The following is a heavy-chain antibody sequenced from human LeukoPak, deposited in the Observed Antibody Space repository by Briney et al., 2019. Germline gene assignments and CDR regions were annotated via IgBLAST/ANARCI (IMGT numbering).Heavy chain of an antibody. D-gene: IGHD6-6*01. J-gene: IGHJ4*02. CDR3: AKRVPYSSSSVYFDS. CDR1: GFTFCTYG. CDR2: IADTGSDT. V-gene: IGHV3-23*01. Sequence: PGGSLRLSCAAAGFTFCTYGMSRVRHAPGNGLEWVSTIADTGSDTYYADSVKGRFTISRDNYKSTLHLQMNSLTADDTAIYFCAKRVPYSSSSVYFDSWGQGTLVTVSS.